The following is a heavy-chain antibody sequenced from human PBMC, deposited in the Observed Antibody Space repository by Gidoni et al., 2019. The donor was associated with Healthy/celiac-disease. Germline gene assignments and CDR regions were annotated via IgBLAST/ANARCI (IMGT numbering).Heavy chain of an antibody. CDR1: GLTFSSYA. CDR3: AKDRYSGYDDY. Sequence: EVQLLEFGGCLVQPGGSLRFTCAAFGLTFSSYAMGWVRQAPGQGLEWVSVICGSGGSTYYEDSVKGRYTISRDNSKNALDQQMNSRRAEDTAVYYCAKDRYSGYDDYWGQGTLVTVSS. CDR2: ICGSGGST. V-gene: IGHV3-23*01. J-gene: IGHJ4*01. D-gene: IGHD5-12*01.